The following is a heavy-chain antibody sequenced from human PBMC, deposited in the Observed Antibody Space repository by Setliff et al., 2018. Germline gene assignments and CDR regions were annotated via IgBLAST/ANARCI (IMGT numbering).Heavy chain of an antibody. CDR2: VDHSDYA. CDR1: GGSISSYY. V-gene: IGHV4-59*08. J-gene: IGHJ1*01. CDR3: ARQKEYSGRSCFQH. D-gene: IGHD1-26*01. Sequence: SETLSLTCTVSGGSISSYYWSWIRQSPGRGLEWIGYVDHSDYANYNPSLKRRVTISVDMSKNQFSLRLSLVTAADTATYYCARQKEYSGRSCFQHWGQGIPVTVSS.